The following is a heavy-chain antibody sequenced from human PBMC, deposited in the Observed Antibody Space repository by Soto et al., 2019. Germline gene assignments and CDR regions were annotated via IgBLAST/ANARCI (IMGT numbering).Heavy chain of an antibody. CDR1: GFTFSSYG. CDR2: IWYDGSNK. J-gene: IGHJ6*02. D-gene: IGHD3-22*01. CDR3: ARDAGRYYDSSGYYYLGYYGMDV. Sequence: QVQLVESGGGVVQPGRSLRLSCAASGFTFSSYGMHWVRQAPGKGLEWVAVIWYDGSNKYYADSVKGRFTISRDNSKNTLYLQMNSLRAEDTAVYCCARDAGRYYDSSGYYYLGYYGMDVWGQGTTVTVSS. V-gene: IGHV3-33*01.